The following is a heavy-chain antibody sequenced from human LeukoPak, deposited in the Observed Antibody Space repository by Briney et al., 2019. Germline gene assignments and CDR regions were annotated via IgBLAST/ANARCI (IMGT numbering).Heavy chain of an antibody. Sequence: PGGSLRLSCAASGFTFSSYGMHWVRQAPGKGLEWVAVILSDGSKEFYTDSVKGRFTISRDNSKNTLYLQMNSLRAEDTAVYYCARPRSTITMVRDLDYWGRGTLVTVSS. CDR2: ILSDGSKE. J-gene: IGHJ4*02. CDR3: ARPRSTITMVRDLDY. D-gene: IGHD3-10*01. V-gene: IGHV3-33*01. CDR1: GFTFSSYG.